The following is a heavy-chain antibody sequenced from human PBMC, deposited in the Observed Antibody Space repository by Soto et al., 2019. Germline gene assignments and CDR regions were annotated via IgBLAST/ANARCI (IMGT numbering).Heavy chain of an antibody. CDR3: ARSRRGAYSSGWYSLSGYYNYGIDV. Sequence: GESLKISCKGSGYSFTSHWIGWVRQPPGKGLEWMGIMYLGNSNARYSPSFQGQVTISADTSISTAYLQWRSLEASDTAMYYCARSRRGAYSSGWYSLSGYYNYGIDVWGQGTKVTVSS. CDR1: GYSFTSHW. CDR2: MYLGNSNA. D-gene: IGHD6-19*01. V-gene: IGHV5-51*01. J-gene: IGHJ6*02.